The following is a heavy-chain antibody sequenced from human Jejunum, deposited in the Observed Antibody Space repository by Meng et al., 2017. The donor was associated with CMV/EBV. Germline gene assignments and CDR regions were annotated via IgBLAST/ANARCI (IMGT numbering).Heavy chain of an antibody. CDR2: IYTSGST. J-gene: IGHJ5*02. V-gene: IGHV4-4*07. D-gene: IGHD1-26*01. Sequence: LLQESGPGLVKSSETLSLFFFVSAGPISGYYWSWIRQPAGKGLEWIGRIYTSGSTHYNPSLKSRLTMSVDLAKIQISLKLSSVTAADTAVYYCARESGSYYWFDPWGQGTLVTVSS. CDR3: ARESGSYYWFDP. CDR1: AGPISGYY.